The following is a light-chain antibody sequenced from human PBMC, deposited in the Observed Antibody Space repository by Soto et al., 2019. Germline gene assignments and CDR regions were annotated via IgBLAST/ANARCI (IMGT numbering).Light chain of an antibody. CDR2: EVN. J-gene: IGLJ3*02. CDR1: SRNVGSFNF. V-gene: IGLV2-23*02. Sequence: QSVLTQPPSVSGSPGQSITISCTGTSRNVGSFNFVSWYQQHPGKAPKLMIYEVNKRSSGVANCSSGSKSGNTASLTISGLQDDDEADYYRSSYATSSEWVFGGGTKLTVL. CDR3: SSYATSSEWV.